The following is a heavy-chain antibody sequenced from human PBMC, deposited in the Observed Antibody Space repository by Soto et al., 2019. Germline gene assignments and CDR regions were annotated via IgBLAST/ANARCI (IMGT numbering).Heavy chain of an antibody. Sequence: SVKVSCKASGGAFSDYAFSWVRQAPGQGFEWLGGIMPIFRAPDYAQKFQGRVTITADEFTRTAYMEMNSLRSEDTAVYYCASWLKGPDIGNYYYGMDVWGQGTTVTVSS. J-gene: IGHJ6*02. CDR1: GGAFSDYA. CDR3: ASWLKGPDIGNYYYGMDV. V-gene: IGHV1-69*13. D-gene: IGHD2-15*01. CDR2: IMPIFRAP.